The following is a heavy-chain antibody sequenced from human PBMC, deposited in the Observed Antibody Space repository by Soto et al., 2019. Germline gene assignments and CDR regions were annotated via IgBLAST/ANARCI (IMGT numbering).Heavy chain of an antibody. CDR1: GGTFSSYA. D-gene: IGHD2-21*01. CDR3: ARDWLIPYYYYGMDV. V-gene: IGHV1-69*13. CDR2: IIPIFGTA. J-gene: IGHJ6*02. Sequence: SVKVSCKASGGTFSSYAISWVRQAPGQGLEWMGGIIPIFGTANYAQKFQGRVTITADESTSTAYMELSSLRSEDTAVYYCARDWLIPYYYYGMDVWAKGPRSPSP.